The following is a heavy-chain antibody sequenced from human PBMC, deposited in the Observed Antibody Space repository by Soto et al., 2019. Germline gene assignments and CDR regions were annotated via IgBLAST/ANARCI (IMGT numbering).Heavy chain of an antibody. CDR3: ARDGQWLPRDGLRSSYYFDY. Sequence: QVQLVESGGGVVQPGRSLRLSCAASGFNFSSYVMHWVRQAPGKGLEWVAVIWYDGGNKYYADSVKGRFTISRDKSKNTLYLQMNSLRAEDTAVHYCARDGQWLPRDGLRSSYYFDYWGQGTLVTVSS. J-gene: IGHJ4*02. CDR2: IWYDGGNK. V-gene: IGHV3-33*01. CDR1: GFNFSSYV. D-gene: IGHD6-19*01.